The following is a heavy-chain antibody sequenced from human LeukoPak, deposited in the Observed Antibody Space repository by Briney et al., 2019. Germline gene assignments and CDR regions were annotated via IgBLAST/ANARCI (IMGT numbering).Heavy chain of an antibody. CDR3: ARHQWELGAFDI. D-gene: IGHD1-26*01. CDR2: VYHSGST. V-gene: IGHV4-38-2*01. CDR1: GYSISSGYY. Sequence: SETLSLTCAVSGYSISSGYYWGWIRQPPGKGLEWIGSVYHSGSTYYNPSLKSRVTMSVDTSKNQFSLKLSSVTAADTAVYYCARHQWELGAFDIWGQGITVTVFS. J-gene: IGHJ3*02.